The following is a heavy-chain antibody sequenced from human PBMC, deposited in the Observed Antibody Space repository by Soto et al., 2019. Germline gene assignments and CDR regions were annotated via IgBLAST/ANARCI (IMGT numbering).Heavy chain of an antibody. Sequence: QVQLVQSGAEVKKPGSSVRVSCKASGTIFSSYTISWVRQAPGQGLEWMGRIIPILGETNYAQKFQDRVTXXXXXXXXXXXXXXXXXXXXXXAXXXXXXXXGGRMDDWGQGTTVTVSS. J-gene: IGHJ6*02. CDR2: IIPILGET. V-gene: IGHV1-69*02. CDR1: GTIFSSYT. CDR3: XXXXGGRMDD. D-gene: IGHD3-16*01.